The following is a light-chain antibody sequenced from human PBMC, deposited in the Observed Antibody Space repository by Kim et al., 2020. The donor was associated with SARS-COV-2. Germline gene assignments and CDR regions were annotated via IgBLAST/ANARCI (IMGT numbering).Light chain of an antibody. CDR2: GAS. Sequence: LSPGERATLTCRASQSVSSSYLAWYQQKPGQAPRLLIYGASSRATGIPDRFSGSGSGTDFTLTISRLEPEDFAVYYCQQYGSSQTFGQGTKVDIK. J-gene: IGKJ1*01. V-gene: IGKV3-20*01. CDR1: QSVSSSY. CDR3: QQYGSSQT.